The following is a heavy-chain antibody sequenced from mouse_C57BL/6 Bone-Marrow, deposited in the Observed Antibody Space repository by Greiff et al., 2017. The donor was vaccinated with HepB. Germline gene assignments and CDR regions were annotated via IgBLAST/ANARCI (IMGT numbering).Heavy chain of an antibody. Sequence: EVKLVESGGGLVQPGGSLSLSCAASGFTFTDYYMSWVRQPPGKALEWLGFIRNKANGYTTEYSASVKGRFTISRDNSQSILYLQMNALRAEDSATYYCARDYYGSSYLDYWGQGTTLTVSS. D-gene: IGHD1-1*01. J-gene: IGHJ2*01. CDR2: IRNKANGYTT. CDR1: GFTFTDYY. V-gene: IGHV7-3*01. CDR3: ARDYYGSSYLDY.